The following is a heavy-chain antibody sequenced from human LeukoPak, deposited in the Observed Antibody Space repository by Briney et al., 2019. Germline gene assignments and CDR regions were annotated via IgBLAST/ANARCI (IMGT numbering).Heavy chain of an antibody. J-gene: IGHJ4*02. CDR3: ARVYN. D-gene: IGHD4-11*01. Sequence: PGRSLRLSCAASGITVSNNYVSWVRQAPGKGLEWVSLIYSGGSTYYADSVRGRFTISRDSSKNTVYLQMDSLRVEDTAVYYCARVYNWGRGTLVTVSS. V-gene: IGHV3-66*01. CDR2: IYSGGST. CDR1: GITVSNNY.